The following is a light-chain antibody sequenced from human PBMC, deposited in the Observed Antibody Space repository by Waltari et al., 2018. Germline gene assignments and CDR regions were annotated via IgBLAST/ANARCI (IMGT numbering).Light chain of an antibody. Sequence: SYELTQPPSVSVSPGPTASITCSGDKLGDKYAFWYQQKPGQSPVLVIYQDTNRPSGIPERFSGSNSGNTATLTISGTQAMDEADYYCQAWDSSTARVLFGGGTKLTVL. CDR3: QAWDSSTARVL. CDR1: KLGDKY. V-gene: IGLV3-1*01. J-gene: IGLJ2*01. CDR2: QDT.